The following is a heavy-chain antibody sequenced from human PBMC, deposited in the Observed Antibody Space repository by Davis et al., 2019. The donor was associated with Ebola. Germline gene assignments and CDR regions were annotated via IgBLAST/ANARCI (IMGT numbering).Heavy chain of an antibody. CDR1: GFTFSSYA. J-gene: IGHJ4*02. V-gene: IGHV3-30-3*01. D-gene: IGHD3-22*01. Sequence: PGGSLRLSCAASGFTFSSYAMHWVRQAPGKGLEWVAVISYDGSNKYYADSVKGRFTISRDNSKNTLYLQMNSLRAEDTAVYYCARDLGYYDSSGYSLRYYWGQGTLVTVSS. CDR2: ISYDGSNK. CDR3: ARDLGYYDSSGYSLRYY.